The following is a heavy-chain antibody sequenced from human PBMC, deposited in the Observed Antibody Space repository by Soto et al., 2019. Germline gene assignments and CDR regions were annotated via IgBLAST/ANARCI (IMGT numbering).Heavy chain of an antibody. Sequence: PSETLCLTCTVSGGSISSYYWSWIRQPPGKGLEWIGYIYYSGSTNYNPSLKSRVTISVDTSKNQFSLNLTSVTAADTAVYYCARLGYYYDKLDYWGQGTLVTVSS. J-gene: IGHJ4*02. D-gene: IGHD3-22*01. CDR3: ARLGYYYDKLDY. V-gene: IGHV4-59*01. CDR2: IYYSGST. CDR1: GGSISSYY.